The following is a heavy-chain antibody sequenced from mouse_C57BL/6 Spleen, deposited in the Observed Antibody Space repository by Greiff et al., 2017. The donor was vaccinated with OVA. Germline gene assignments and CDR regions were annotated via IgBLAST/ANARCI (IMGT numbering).Heavy chain of an antibody. D-gene: IGHD1-1*01. Sequence: EVKVEESGGGLVKPGGSLKLSCAASGFTFSSYAMSWVRQTPEKRLEWVATISDGGSYTYYPDNVKGRFTISRDNAKNNLYLQMSHLKSEDTAMYYCARGNYYYGSSYNFDYWGQGTTLTVSS. J-gene: IGHJ2*01. CDR3: ARGNYYYGSSYNFDY. V-gene: IGHV5-4*03. CDR2: ISDGGSYT. CDR1: GFTFSSYA.